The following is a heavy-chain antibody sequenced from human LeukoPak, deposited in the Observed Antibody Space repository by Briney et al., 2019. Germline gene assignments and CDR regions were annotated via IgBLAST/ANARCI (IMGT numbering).Heavy chain of an antibody. Sequence: VASVKVSCKASEYTLTGYYMHWVRQAPGQGLEWMGRINPNSGGTNYAQKFQDRVTMTRDTSISTAYMELNSLRSEDTAVYYCARTAPYAGSWNAKANSYYFDYWGQGSLVTVSS. CDR3: ARTAPYAGSWNAKANSYYFDY. CDR1: EYTLTGYY. J-gene: IGHJ4*02. CDR2: INPNSGGT. D-gene: IGHD1-1*01. V-gene: IGHV1-2*06.